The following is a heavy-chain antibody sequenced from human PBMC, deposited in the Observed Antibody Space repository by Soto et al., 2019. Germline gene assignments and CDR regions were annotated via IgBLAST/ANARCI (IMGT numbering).Heavy chain of an antibody. CDR2: MNPSTGST. CDR1: GYTFTSYD. D-gene: IGHD6-19*01. J-gene: IGHJ4*02. CDR3: ARGRLVAGTVDY. V-gene: IGHV1-8*01. Sequence: QVQLVQSGAEVKKPGASVKVSCKASGYTFTSYDIKWVRQATGQGLEWMGWMNPSTGSTGFAQKFQGRVTMISNTSISTACLELSSLTSEDTAVYYCARGRLVAGTVDYWGQGTLVTVSS.